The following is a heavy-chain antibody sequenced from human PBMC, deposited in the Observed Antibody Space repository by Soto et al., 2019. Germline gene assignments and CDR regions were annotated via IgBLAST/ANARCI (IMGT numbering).Heavy chain of an antibody. D-gene: IGHD1-26*01. J-gene: IGHJ4*02. CDR1: GYTFTGFH. V-gene: IGHV1-2*04. CDR2: INPNGGGR. Sequence: QVQLVQSGAEVKQPGASVKVSCKASGYTFTGFHIHWARQAPGQGLEWMGWINPNGGGRNYAQKFQGWVTMTRDTSISTAYMELSRLKSDDTAVYYCARGSVGPTTDFDYWGQGTLVTVSS. CDR3: ARGSVGPTTDFDY.